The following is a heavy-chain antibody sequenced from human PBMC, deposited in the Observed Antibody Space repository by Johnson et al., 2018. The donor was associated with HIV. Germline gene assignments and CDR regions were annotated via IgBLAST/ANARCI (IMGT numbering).Heavy chain of an antibody. CDR3: ARGLSSGYSGYAFDI. D-gene: IGHD3-22*01. J-gene: IGHJ3*02. CDR1: GFTFSSYW. V-gene: IGHV3-74*01. Sequence: VQLVESGGGSVQPGGSLRLSCAASGFTFSSYWMHWVRQAPGKGLMWVSNIKTDGSNTNYADSVKGRFTISRDNAKNTVYLQMNSLRAGDTAVYYCARGLSSGYSGYAFDIWGQGTMVTVSS. CDR2: IKTDGSNT.